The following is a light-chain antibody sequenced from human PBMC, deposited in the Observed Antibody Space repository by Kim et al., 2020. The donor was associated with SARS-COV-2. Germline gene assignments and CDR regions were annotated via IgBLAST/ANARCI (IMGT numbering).Light chain of an antibody. CDR1: SLRSYY. CDR3: NSRDSSGNHLYV. Sequence: GQTVRITCQGDSLRSYYASWYQQKPGQDPVLVIYGKNNRPSGIPDRFSGSSSGNTASLTITGAQAEDEADYYCNSRDSSGNHLYVFGTGTKVTVL. CDR2: GKN. J-gene: IGLJ1*01. V-gene: IGLV3-19*01.